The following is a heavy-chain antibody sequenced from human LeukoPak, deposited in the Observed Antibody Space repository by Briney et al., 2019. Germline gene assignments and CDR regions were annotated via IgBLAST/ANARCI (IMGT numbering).Heavy chain of an antibody. J-gene: IGHJ4*02. Sequence: GGSLTLPHAASGFTFRSYDLYCVRQAPGKGLEWVAVISFDGSNKYCADSVKGRFTISRDDSKNTLYLQMNSLRAEDTAVYYCACDMARGYSEYWGARKLVTVSS. CDR1: GFTFRSYD. CDR3: ACDMARGYSEY. D-gene: IGHD3-10*01. V-gene: IGHV3-33*01. CDR2: ISFDGSNK.